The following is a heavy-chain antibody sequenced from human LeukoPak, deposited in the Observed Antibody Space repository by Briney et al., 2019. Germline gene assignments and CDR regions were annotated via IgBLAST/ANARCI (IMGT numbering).Heavy chain of an antibody. CDR2: IKQDGSEK. CDR1: GFTFSSYW. D-gene: IGHD3-22*01. Sequence: GGSLRLSCAASGFTFSSYWMSWVRQAPGKGLEWVANIKQDGSEKYYVDSVKGRFTISRDNAKNSLYLQMNSLRAEDTAVYYCAKDFSGYLSPLWNWGQGTLVTVSS. CDR3: AKDFSGYLSPLWN. V-gene: IGHV3-7*01. J-gene: IGHJ4*02.